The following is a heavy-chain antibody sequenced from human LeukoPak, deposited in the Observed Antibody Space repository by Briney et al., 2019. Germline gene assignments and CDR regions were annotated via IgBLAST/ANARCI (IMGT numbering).Heavy chain of an antibody. Sequence: PGGSLRLSCAASGFTFSTYAMNWVRQAPGKGLEWVSIISGSGGNTFYADSVKDRFTISRDNSKNTLYLQMNSLRAEDTAVYYCAKVWAAMVPSFDYWGQGTLVTVSS. V-gene: IGHV3-23*01. CDR2: ISGSGGNT. CDR3: AKVWAAMVPSFDY. CDR1: GFTFSTYA. D-gene: IGHD5-18*01. J-gene: IGHJ4*02.